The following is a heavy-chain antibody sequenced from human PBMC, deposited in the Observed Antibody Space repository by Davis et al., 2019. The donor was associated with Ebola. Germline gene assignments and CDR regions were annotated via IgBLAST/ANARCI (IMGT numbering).Heavy chain of an antibody. CDR3: ARGGITMVQGVIINSDYYYYGMDV. D-gene: IGHD3-10*01. V-gene: IGHV4-34*01. CDR2: INHSGST. Sequence: PSETLSLTCAVYGGSFSGYYWSWIRQPPGKGLEWIGEINHSGSTNYNPSLKSRVTISVDTSKNQFSLKLSSVTAADTAVYYCARGGITMVQGVIINSDYYYYGMDVWGQGTTVTVSS. CDR1: GGSFSGYY. J-gene: IGHJ6*02.